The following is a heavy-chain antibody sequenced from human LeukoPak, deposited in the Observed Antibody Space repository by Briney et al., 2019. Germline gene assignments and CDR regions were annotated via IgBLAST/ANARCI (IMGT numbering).Heavy chain of an antibody. V-gene: IGHV3-21*01. CDR2: ISSSSAYI. Sequence: GGSLRLSCAASGFTFSSYSMNWVRQAPGKGLEWVSSISSSSAYIYYADSVKGRFTISRDDAKNSLYLQMNSLRAEDTAVHYCAREDGGWCPYWGQGTLVTVSS. D-gene: IGHD6-19*01. J-gene: IGHJ4*02. CDR1: GFTFSSYS. CDR3: AREDGGWCPY.